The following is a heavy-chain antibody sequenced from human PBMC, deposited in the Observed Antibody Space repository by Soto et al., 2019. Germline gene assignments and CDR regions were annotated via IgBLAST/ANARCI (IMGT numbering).Heavy chain of an antibody. Sequence: QVQLVQSGAEEKKPGASVKVSCKASGYTFTTYAMHWVRQSPGQRLERMGWLNAGNSNTKYSQKFQGRVTITRDTSVITAQIEPISLRSEYTAVYSSARERGLTIDYWGQGTLVSFSS. CDR3: ARERGLTIDY. D-gene: IGHD3-10*01. J-gene: IGHJ4*02. CDR2: LNAGNSNT. CDR1: GYTFTTYA. V-gene: IGHV1-3*05.